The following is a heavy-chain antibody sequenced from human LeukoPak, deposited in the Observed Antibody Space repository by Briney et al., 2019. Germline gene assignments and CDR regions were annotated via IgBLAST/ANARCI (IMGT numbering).Heavy chain of an antibody. Sequence: PGGSLRLSCAASGFTVSSNYMSWVRQAPGKGLEWVSVIYSGGSTYYADSVKGRFTISRDNSKNTLYLQMNSLRAEDTAVYYCARDSVLLWLGELMRPYYYGMDVWGQGTTVTVSS. J-gene: IGHJ6*02. D-gene: IGHD3-10*01. V-gene: IGHV3-66*01. CDR2: IYSGGST. CDR3: ARDSVLLWLGELMRPYYYGMDV. CDR1: GFTVSSNY.